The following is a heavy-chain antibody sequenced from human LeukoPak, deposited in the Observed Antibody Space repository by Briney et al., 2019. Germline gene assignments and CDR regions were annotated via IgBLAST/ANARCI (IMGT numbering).Heavy chain of an antibody. CDR3: AKGAYDYIEIAYFDY. D-gene: IGHD5-12*01. CDR2: LIGSSGAT. V-gene: IGHV3-23*01. J-gene: IGHJ4*02. Sequence: GGSLRLSCAASGFTFSNYAMNWVRQAPGKGLEWVAVLIGSSGATAYADSVKGRFTISRDNSKNTLFLQMNSLRAEDTAIYYCAKGAYDYIEIAYFDYWGQGALVTVSS. CDR1: GFTFSNYA.